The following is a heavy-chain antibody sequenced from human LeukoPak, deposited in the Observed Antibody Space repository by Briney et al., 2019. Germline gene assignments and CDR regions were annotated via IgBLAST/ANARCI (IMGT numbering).Heavy chain of an antibody. CDR1: GFTFSSYS. V-gene: IGHV3-21*01. J-gene: IGHJ6*03. Sequence: PGGSLRHSCAASGFTFSSYSMNWVRQAPGKGLEWVSSISSSSSYIYYADSVKGRFTISRDNAKNSLYLQMNSLRAEDTAVYYCAREVVVPAAARHYYYYYYMDVWGKGTTVTVSS. D-gene: IGHD2-2*01. CDR3: AREVVVPAAARHYYYYYYMDV. CDR2: ISSSSSYI.